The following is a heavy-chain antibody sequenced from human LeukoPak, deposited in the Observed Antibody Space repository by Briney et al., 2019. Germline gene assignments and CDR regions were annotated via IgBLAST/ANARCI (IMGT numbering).Heavy chain of an antibody. CDR3: ARVGYYESSGYYEY. CDR2: INPNSGGT. CDR1: GYTLTDYY. Sequence: ASVKVSCKASGYTLTDYYMHWVRQAPGQGLEWMGRINPNSGGTNYAQKFQGKVTMTRDTSISTVYMELSRLRSDDTAVYYCARVGYYESSGYYEYWGQGTLVTVSS. D-gene: IGHD3-22*01. J-gene: IGHJ4*02. V-gene: IGHV1-2*06.